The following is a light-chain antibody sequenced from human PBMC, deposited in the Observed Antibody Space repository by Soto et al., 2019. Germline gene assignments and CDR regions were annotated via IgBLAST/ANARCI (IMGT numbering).Light chain of an antibody. CDR3: QQYGSSPRIT. CDR1: QSVSSY. CDR2: GAS. Sequence: IVLTQSPGTFSLSPGDRAALSCRASQSVSSYLAWYQQKPGQAPRLLIYGASSRATGIPDRFSGSGSGTDFTLTISRLEPEDFAVYYCQQYGSSPRITFGQGTRLEIK. V-gene: IGKV3-20*01. J-gene: IGKJ5*01.